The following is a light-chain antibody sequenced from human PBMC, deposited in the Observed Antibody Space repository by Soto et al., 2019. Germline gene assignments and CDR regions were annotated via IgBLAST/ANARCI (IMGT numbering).Light chain of an antibody. CDR3: NSYTTSNVYV. J-gene: IGLJ1*01. CDR1: SGDVGAYNY. CDR2: DVS. Sequence: QSALTQPASVSGSPGQSITISCTGTSGDVGAYNYVPWYQQHPGKAPRLMIYDVSNRPSGVSDRFSGSKSGNSASLTISGLQAEDEADYYCNSYTTSNVYVFGTGTKLTVL. V-gene: IGLV2-14*01.